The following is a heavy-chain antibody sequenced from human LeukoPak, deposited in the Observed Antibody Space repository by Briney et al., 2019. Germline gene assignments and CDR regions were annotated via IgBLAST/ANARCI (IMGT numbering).Heavy chain of an antibody. D-gene: IGHD2-2*01. CDR3: ARDRTPFDY. V-gene: IGHV4-39*07. CDR1: GGSISSSSYY. J-gene: IGHJ4*02. CDR2: IYYSGST. Sequence: PSETLSLTCTVSGGSISSSSYYWGWIRQRPGKGLEWLGSIYYSGSTYYNPSLKSRVTISVDTSKNQFSLKLSSVTAADTAVYYCARDRTPFDYWGQGTLVTVSS.